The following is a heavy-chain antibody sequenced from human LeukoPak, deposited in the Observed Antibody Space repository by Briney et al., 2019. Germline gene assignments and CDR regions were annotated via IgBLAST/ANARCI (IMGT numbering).Heavy chain of an antibody. CDR2: IKNDGSEE. CDR1: GFTFSSYW. D-gene: IGHD3-10*01. V-gene: IGHV3-7*01. J-gene: IGHJ4*02. CDR3: ARAIRGSAVDTGDR. Sequence: TGGSLRLSCAASGFTFSSYWMRWVRQAPGKGLEGVANIKNDGSEECYVDSVKGRFTISRDNAKNSLFLQMNSLTVEDTAVYYCARAIRGSAVDTGDRWGQGTLVTISS.